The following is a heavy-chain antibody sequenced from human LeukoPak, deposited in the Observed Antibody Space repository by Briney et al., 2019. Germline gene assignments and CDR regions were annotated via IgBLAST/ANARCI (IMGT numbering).Heavy chain of an antibody. CDR2: ISSSSSYM. CDR3: ATGGGPGWFGELFRGYFFDY. CDR1: GFTFNTFA. D-gene: IGHD3-10*01. Sequence: GGSLRLSCAASGFTFNTFAMNWVRQAPGKGLEWVSSISSSSSYMYYADSVRGRFTISRDNAKNSLYLQMNSLRAEDTAVYYCATGGGPGWFGELFRGYFFDYWGQGTLVTVSS. V-gene: IGHV3-21*01. J-gene: IGHJ4*02.